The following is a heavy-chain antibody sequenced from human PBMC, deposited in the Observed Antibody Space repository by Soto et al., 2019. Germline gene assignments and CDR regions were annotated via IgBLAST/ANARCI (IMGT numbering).Heavy chain of an antibody. V-gene: IGHV1-69*06. D-gene: IGHD1-7*01. CDR1: GGTFSSNA. Sequence: GASVKVSCKASGGTFSSNAISWVRQAPGQGLEWMGGIIPIFGTPNYAQNFQGRVTITADKSTSTTYMELSSLRFEDAAVYYCAIIDARPELAFDFWGQGTLVTVSS. CDR2: IIPIFGTP. J-gene: IGHJ4*02. CDR3: AIIDARPELAFDF.